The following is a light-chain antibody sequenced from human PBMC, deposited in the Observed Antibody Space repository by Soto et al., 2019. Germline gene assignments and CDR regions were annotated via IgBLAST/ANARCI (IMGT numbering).Light chain of an antibody. V-gene: IGLV2-18*01. Sequence: QSALTQPPSVSGSPGQSVTISCTGTSTDFVSYNRVSWYQQPPGTAPKLMIYEVSKRPSGVPDRFSGSKSGNTASLTISGLQAADEADYYCAAWDDRLSDLLFGGGTKLTVL. J-gene: IGLJ2*01. CDR1: STDFVSYNR. CDR2: EVS. CDR3: AAWDDRLSDLL.